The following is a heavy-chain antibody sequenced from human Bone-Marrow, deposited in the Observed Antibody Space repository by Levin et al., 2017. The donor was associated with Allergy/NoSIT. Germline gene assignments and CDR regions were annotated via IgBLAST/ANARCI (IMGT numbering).Heavy chain of an antibody. Sequence: SETLSLTCDVSGYSISRGYYWSWIRQSPEKGLEWIGFIYYSGGTNYNPSLKSRVSISVDTFKNQFSLQLRSVTAADTAIYYCARGSPHGRGSPFDFWGQGILVPVSS. CDR1: GYSISRGYY. D-gene: IGHD3-10*01. CDR3: ARGSPHGRGSPFDF. J-gene: IGHJ4*02. CDR2: IYYSGGT. V-gene: IGHV4-30-4*01.